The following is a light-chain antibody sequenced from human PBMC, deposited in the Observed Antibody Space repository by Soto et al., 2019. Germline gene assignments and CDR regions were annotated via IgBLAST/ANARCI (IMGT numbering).Light chain of an antibody. CDR1: QDIGNF. V-gene: IGKV1-33*01. J-gene: IGKJ5*01. Sequence: DIQMTQSPSSLSASIGDGVTISCQASQDIGNFLNWYQQKPGKAPYLLIYDASNLDTGVSSRFSGRGSGRQFSITITSLQPDDVATYFCQQYGSLPITFGQGTRLEIK. CDR2: DAS. CDR3: QQYGSLPIT.